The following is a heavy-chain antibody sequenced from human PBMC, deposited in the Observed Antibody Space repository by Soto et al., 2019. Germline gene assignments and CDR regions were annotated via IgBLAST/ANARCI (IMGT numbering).Heavy chain of an antibody. V-gene: IGHV3-21*01. CDR2: ISSSSSYI. CDR1: GFTFSSYS. CDR3: ARDRDVGAASYFDY. D-gene: IGHD1-26*01. J-gene: IGHJ4*02. Sequence: EVQLVESGGGLVKPGGSLRLSCAASGFTFSSYSMNWVRQAPGKGLEWVSSISSSSSYIYYADSVKGRFTISRDNAKNSLSLQMNSLRAEDTAVYYCARDRDVGAASYFDYWGQGTLVTVSS.